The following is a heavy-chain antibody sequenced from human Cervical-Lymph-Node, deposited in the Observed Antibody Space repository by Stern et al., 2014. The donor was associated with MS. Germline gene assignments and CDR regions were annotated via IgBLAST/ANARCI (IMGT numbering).Heavy chain of an antibody. CDR3: AREYVEASGVGYLYYGLDV. CDR1: GYTFINYY. V-gene: IGHV1-46*01. J-gene: IGHJ6*02. CDR2: INTLGGST. D-gene: IGHD2-21*02. Sequence: QVQLVQSGAVVKNPGASVKVSCTAAGYTFINYYMHWVRQAPGHGLEWMGIINTLGGSTDYTQKFQGRLTMTRDTSTTTVSMELSGLRPEDTAVYYCAREYVEASGVGYLYYGLDVWGQGTTVIVSS.